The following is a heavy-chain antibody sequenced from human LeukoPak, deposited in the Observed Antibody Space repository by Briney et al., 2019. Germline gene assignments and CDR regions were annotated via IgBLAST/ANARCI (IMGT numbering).Heavy chain of an antibody. J-gene: IGHJ4*02. V-gene: IGHV3-15*01. Sequence: GGSLRLSCAASGFTFSNAWMSWVRQAPGKGLEWVGRIKSKTDGGTTDYAAPVKGRFTILRDDSKNTLYLQMNSLKTEDTAVYYRTALVVVTYFDYWGQGTLVTVSS. D-gene: IGHD3-22*01. CDR2: IKSKTDGGTT. CDR1: GFTFSNAW. CDR3: TALVVVTYFDY.